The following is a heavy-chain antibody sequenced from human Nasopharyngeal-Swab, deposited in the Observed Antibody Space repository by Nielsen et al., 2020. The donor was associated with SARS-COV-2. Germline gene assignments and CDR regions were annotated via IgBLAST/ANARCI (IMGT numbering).Heavy chain of an antibody. V-gene: IGHV1-2*06. CDR1: GYTFTGYY. D-gene: IGHD3-9*01. Sequence: ASVKVSCKASGYTFTGYYMHWVRQAPGQGLEWMGRINPNSGGTNYAQKFQGRVTMTRDTSISTAYMELSRLRSDDTAVYHCARGDYDILTGYPLDYWGQGTLVTVSS. J-gene: IGHJ4*02. CDR3: ARGDYDILTGYPLDY. CDR2: INPNSGGT.